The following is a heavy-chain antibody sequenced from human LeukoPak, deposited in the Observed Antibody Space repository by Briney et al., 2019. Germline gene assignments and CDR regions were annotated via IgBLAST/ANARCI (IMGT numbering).Heavy chain of an antibody. CDR3: AKKSRDGYNPFDY. Sequence: PGGSLRLSCAASGFIFSRYAMSWVRQAPGKGLEWVCGISSGGKSPYYADSVRGRFTISRDNSKNTLYLEINSLRAEDTAVYSCAKKSRDGYNPFDYLGQGTLVTVSS. D-gene: IGHD5-24*01. J-gene: IGHJ4*02. V-gene: IGHV3-23*01. CDR1: GFIFSRYA. CDR2: ISSGGKSP.